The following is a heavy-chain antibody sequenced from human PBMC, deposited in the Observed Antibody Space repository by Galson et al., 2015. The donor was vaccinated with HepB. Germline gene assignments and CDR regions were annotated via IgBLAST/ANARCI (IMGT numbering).Heavy chain of an antibody. CDR2: ISSSSTTI. J-gene: IGHJ6*03. CDR1: GFTFSSYS. D-gene: IGHD5-18*01. Sequence: SLRLSCAASGFTFSSYSMNWVRQAPGKGLEWVSYISSSSTTIYYADSVKGRFTISRDNAKNSPYLQMNSLRDEDTAVYYCARENTAVGDYYYYYMDVWGKGTTVTVSS. CDR3: ARENTAVGDYYYYYMDV. V-gene: IGHV3-48*02.